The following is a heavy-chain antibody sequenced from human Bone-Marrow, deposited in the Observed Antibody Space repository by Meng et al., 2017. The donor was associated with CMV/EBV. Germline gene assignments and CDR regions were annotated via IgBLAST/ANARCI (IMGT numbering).Heavy chain of an antibody. V-gene: IGHV3-30*03. CDR1: GFTFDDYG. D-gene: IGHD2-2*01. CDR3: ARDPDRDIVVVPAAMGWFDP. CDR2: ISYDGSNK. J-gene: IGHJ5*02. Sequence: GESLKISCAASGFTFDDYGMSWVRQAPGKGLEWVAVISYDGSNKYYADSVKGRFTISRDNSKNTLYLQMNSLRAEDTAVYYCARDPDRDIVVVPAAMGWFDPWGQGTLVTVSS.